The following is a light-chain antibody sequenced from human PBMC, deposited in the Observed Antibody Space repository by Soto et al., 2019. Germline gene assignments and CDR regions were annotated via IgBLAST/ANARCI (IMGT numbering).Light chain of an antibody. V-gene: IGLV2-14*01. CDR1: SSDIGGYIY. CDR2: EVS. J-gene: IGLJ2*01. Sequence: QSVLTQPASVSASPGQSITISCTGTSSDIGGYIYVSWYQHHPGKAPRLMIYEVSSRTSGVYNRFSGSKSGNTASLTISSVQAEDEAQYYCSSYSSATPVIFGGGTQLTV. CDR3: SSYSSATPVI.